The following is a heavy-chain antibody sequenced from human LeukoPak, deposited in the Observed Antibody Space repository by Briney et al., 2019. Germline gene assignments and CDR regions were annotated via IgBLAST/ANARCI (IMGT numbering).Heavy chain of an antibody. J-gene: IGHJ3*02. V-gene: IGHV3-74*01. D-gene: IGHD6-13*01. CDR3: AREGGSFDAFDI. CDR1: GFTFSSYW. Sequence: PGGSLRLSCAASGFTFSSYWMSWVRQAPGKGLVWVSRINSDGSSTSYADSVKGRFTISRDNAKNTLYLQMNSLRAEDTAVYYCAREGGSFDAFDIWGQGTMVTVSS. CDR2: INSDGSST.